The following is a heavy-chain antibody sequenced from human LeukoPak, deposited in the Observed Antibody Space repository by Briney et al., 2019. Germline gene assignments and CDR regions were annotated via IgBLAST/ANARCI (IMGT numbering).Heavy chain of an antibody. CDR3: AGTDNSGSHYYYYGMDV. V-gene: IGHV3-30*02. J-gene: IGHJ6*02. CDR1: GFTFSSYG. D-gene: IGHD1-26*01. Sequence: GGSLRLSCAASGFTFSSYGMHWVRQAPGKGLEWVAFIRYDGSNKYYADSVKGRFTISRDNSKNTLYLQMNSLRAEDTAVYYCAGTDNSGSHYYYYGMDVWGQGTTVTVSS. CDR2: IRYDGSNK.